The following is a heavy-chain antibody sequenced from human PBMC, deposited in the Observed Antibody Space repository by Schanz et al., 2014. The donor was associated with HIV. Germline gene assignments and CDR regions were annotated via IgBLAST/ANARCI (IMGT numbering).Heavy chain of an antibody. Sequence: QVQLVESGGGVVQPGRSLRLSCAASGFTFSSYGMHWVRQAPGKGLEWVAVLWHDGTNKYYVDSVKDRFTISRDNSKNTLYLQMNGLRADDTAVYYCARTSRIVISDRDPRLSYLYGMDVWGQGTTVTVSS. CDR2: LWHDGTNK. CDR3: ARTSRIVISDRDPRLSYLYGMDV. CDR1: GFTFSSYG. D-gene: IGHD1-26*01. V-gene: IGHV3-33*01. J-gene: IGHJ6*02.